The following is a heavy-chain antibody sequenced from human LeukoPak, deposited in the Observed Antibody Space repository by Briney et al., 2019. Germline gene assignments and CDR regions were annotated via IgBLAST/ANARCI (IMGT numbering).Heavy chain of an antibody. CDR3: ARLGYDSSTE. V-gene: IGHV4-59*08. CDR1: GGSISSYY. J-gene: IGHJ4*02. Sequence: SETLCLTCTVSGGSISSYYWSWIRQPPGKGLEWIGYIYYSGSTNYNPSLKSRVTISVDTSKNQFSLKLSSVTAADTAVYYCARLGYDSSTEWGQGTLVTVSS. CDR2: IYYSGST. D-gene: IGHD3-22*01.